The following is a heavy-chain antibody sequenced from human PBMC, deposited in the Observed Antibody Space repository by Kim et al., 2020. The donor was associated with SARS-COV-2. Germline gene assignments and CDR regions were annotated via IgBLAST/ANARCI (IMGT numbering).Heavy chain of an antibody. Sequence: AQTFQGRVTMTRDTSTSTVYMELSSLRSEDTAVYYCARDPVVPAAMDLDYWGQGTLVTVSS. CDR3: ARDPVVPAAMDLDY. J-gene: IGHJ4*02. D-gene: IGHD2-2*01. V-gene: IGHV1-46*01.